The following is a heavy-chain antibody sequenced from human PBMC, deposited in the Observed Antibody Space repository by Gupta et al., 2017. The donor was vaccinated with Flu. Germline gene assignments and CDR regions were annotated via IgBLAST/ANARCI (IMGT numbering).Heavy chain of an antibody. J-gene: IGHJ3*01. CDR3: AKVSVAGLKWDAFDV. Sequence: HLLESGGGLAQPGGSLRLSCAASGFTFDDFAMTWVRQAPGKGLAWVATVSTTGEKTYYADSVRGRFTISRDNSKNTVGLQMDSLRAEDTALYYCAKVSVAGLKWDAFDVWGQGTLVTVSS. D-gene: IGHD6-19*01. CDR1: GFTFDDFA. V-gene: IGHV3-23*01. CDR2: VSTTGEKT.